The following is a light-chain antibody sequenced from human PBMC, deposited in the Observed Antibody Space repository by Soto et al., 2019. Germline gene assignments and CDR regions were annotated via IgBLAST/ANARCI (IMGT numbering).Light chain of an antibody. J-gene: IGKJ2*01. V-gene: IGKV3-20*01. Sequence: EIVLTQSPGTLSLSPGERATLSCRASQSVSSTYLAWYQQKPGQAPRLLIYGASSRATGIPDRFSGSGSGTDFTLTISRLEPEDFAVFYCQQYGNSPYTFGQGTKVDIK. CDR3: QQYGNSPYT. CDR2: GAS. CDR1: QSVSSTY.